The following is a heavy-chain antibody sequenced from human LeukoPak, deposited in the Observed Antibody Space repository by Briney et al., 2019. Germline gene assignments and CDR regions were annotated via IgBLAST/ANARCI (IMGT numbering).Heavy chain of an antibody. J-gene: IGHJ4*02. V-gene: IGHV1-46*01. CDR1: GYTFTSYF. D-gene: IGHD3-22*01. CDR2: VNPGGGST. CDR3: ARTYDSSGFQY. Sequence: ASVKVSCKASGYTFTSYFMHWVRQAPGQGLEWMGSVNPGGGSTTYAQNFQGRVTMTRVTSTNTVYMELSGLRSEDTAVYYCARTYDSSGFQYWGQGTLVTVSS.